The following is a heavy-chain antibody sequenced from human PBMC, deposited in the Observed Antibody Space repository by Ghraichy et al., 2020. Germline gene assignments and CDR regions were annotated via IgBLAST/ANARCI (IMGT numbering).Heavy chain of an antibody. CDR3: ARLTSGYSSGWYPTDFFDY. CDR1: GDSVSSNSAA. CDR2: TYYRSKWYN. D-gene: IGHD6-19*01. J-gene: IGHJ4*02. V-gene: IGHV6-1*01. Sequence: QTLSLTCAISGDSVSSNSAAWNWIRQSPSRGLEWLGRTYYRSKWYNDYAVSVKSRITINPDTSKNQFSLQLNSVTHEDTAVYYCARLTSGYSSGWYPTDFFDYWGQGTLVTVSS.